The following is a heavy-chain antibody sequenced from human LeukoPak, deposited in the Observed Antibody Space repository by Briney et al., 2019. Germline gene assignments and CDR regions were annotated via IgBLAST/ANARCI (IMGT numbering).Heavy chain of an antibody. J-gene: IGHJ3*02. CDR2: IYTSGST. CDR1: GGSISSGSYY. V-gene: IGHV4-61*02. Sequence: SETLSLTCTVSGGSISSGSYYWSWIRQPAGKGLEWIGRIYTSGSTNYNPSLKSRVTISVDTSKNQFSLKLSSVTAADTAVYYCGRVSCGGNCYSLIGTFDIWGQGTMVTVSS. CDR3: GRVSCGGNCYSLIGTFDI. D-gene: IGHD2-15*01.